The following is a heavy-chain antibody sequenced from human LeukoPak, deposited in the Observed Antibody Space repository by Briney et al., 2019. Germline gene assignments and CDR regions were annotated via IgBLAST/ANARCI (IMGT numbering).Heavy chain of an antibody. V-gene: IGHV3-33*01. CDR2: IWYDGSNK. CDR3: ARGAMVRGVYLDY. CDR1: GFTFSSYG. Sequence: PGGSLRLSCAASGFTFSSYGMHWVRHAPGKGLEWVAVIWYDGSNKYYADSVKGRFTISRDNSKNTLYLQMNSLRAEDTAVYYCARGAMVRGVYLDYWGQGTLVTVSS. D-gene: IGHD3-10*01. J-gene: IGHJ4*02.